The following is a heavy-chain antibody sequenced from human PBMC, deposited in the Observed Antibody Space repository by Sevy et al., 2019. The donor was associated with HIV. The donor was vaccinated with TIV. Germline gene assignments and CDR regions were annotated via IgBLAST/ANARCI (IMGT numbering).Heavy chain of an antibody. J-gene: IGHJ4*02. CDR1: GFTFSTYS. D-gene: IGHD3-3*01. CDR3: ARVLQYYGLRYCDY. CDR2: ISGSSGTI. V-gene: IGHV3-48*01. Sequence: GGSLRLSCAASGFTFSTYSMNWVRQAPGRGLEWLSYISGSSGTIYYADSVKGRFTISRDNSKNSLFLQMNTMRAEDTAVYYCARVLQYYGLRYCDYWGQGTLVTVSS.